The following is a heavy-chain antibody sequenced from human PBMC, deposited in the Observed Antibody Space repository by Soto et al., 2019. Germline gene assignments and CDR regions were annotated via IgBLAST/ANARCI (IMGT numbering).Heavy chain of an antibody. CDR3: ARRGPGEGLEWLLRPTYYYYMDV. D-gene: IGHD3-3*01. CDR1: GGSFSGYY. Sequence: QVQLQQWGAGLLKPSETLSLTCAVYGGSFSGYYWSWIRQPPGKGLEWIGEINHSGSTNYNPSLKSRVTISVDASKNQFSLTLGSVTAADMAVYYCARRGPGEGLEWLLRPTYYYYMDVWGKGTTVTVSS. J-gene: IGHJ6*03. CDR2: INHSGST. V-gene: IGHV4-34*01.